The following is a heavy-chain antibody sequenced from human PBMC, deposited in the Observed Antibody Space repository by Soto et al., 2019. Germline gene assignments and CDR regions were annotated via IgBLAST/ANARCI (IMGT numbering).Heavy chain of an antibody. J-gene: IGHJ3*02. CDR2: INPSGGST. CDR1: GYTFTSYY. V-gene: IGHV1-46*01. CDR3: ARAMSSSSWSYDAFDI. D-gene: IGHD6-13*01. Sequence: GASVKVSCKASGYTFTSYYMHWLRQAPGQGLEWMGIINPSGGSTSYAQKFQGRVTMTRDTSTSTVYMELSSPRSEDTAVYYCARAMSSSSWSYDAFDIWGQGTMVTVSS.